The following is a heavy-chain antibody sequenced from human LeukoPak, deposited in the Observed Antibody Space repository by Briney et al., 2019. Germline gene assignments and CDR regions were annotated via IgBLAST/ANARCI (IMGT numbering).Heavy chain of an antibody. CDR1: GFTFSSYG. CDR2: IWYDGSNK. J-gene: IGHJ4*02. CDR3: ARDPIRYSSGPTFSDY. V-gene: IGHV3-33*01. D-gene: IGHD6-19*01. Sequence: GGSLRLSCAASGFTFSSYGMHWVRQAPGKGLEWVAVIWYDGSNKYYADSVKGRFTISRDNAKNSLYLQVHSLRAEDTAVYYCARDPIRYSSGPTFSDYWGQGTLVTVSS.